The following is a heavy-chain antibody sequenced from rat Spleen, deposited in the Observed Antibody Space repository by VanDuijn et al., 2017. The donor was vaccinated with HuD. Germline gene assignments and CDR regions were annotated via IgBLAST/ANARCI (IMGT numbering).Heavy chain of an antibody. V-gene: IGHV5-25*01. D-gene: IGHD5-1*01. CDR2: INTGGGNT. CDR3: VRLLGAPDWYFDF. J-gene: IGHJ1*01. CDR1: GFTFSNYY. Sequence: EVQLVESGGGLVQPGRSMNLSCAASGFTFSNYYMAWVRQAPPKGLEWVASINTGGGNTYFRGSVKGRFTISRDNAKSTLYLQMDSLRSEDTATYYCVRLLGAPDWYFDFWGPGAMVTVSS.